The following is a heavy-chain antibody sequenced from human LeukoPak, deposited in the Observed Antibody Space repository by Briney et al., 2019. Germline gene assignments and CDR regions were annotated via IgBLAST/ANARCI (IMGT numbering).Heavy chain of an antibody. CDR1: GFTFSSFW. CDR2: INSDGAKT. Sequence: GGSLRLSCAASGFTFSSFWMNWVRQVPGKGLVWVSHINSDGAKTNYADSVTGRFTISRDTARNTLYLQMNNLRVEDTAMYYCAASFRITGTTFYHWGQGTLVTVSS. J-gene: IGHJ1*01. V-gene: IGHV3-74*01. D-gene: IGHD1-20*01. CDR3: AASFRITGTTFYH.